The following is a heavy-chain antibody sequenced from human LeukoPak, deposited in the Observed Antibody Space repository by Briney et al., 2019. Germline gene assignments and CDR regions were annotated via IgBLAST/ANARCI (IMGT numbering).Heavy chain of an antibody. J-gene: IGHJ6*03. V-gene: IGHV4-61*02. CDR1: GGSISSGSYY. Sequence: SETLSLTCTVSGGSISSGSYYWSWIRQPAGKGLEWIGRIYTSGSTNYNPSLKSRVTISVDTSKNQFSLKLSSVTAADTAVYYCARVGYCSSTSCYNMDVRGKGTTVTVSS. CDR3: ARVGYCSSTSCYNMDV. D-gene: IGHD2-2*02. CDR2: IYTSGST.